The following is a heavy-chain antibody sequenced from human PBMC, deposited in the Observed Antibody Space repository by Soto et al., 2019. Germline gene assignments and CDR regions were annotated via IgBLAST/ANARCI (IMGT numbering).Heavy chain of an antibody. CDR3: ARTEVLWFGELGGMDV. CDR1: GFTVSSNY. Sequence: SLRLSCAASGFTVSSNYMSWVRQAPGKGLEWVSVIYSGGSTYYADSVKGRFTISRDNSKNTLYLQMNSLRAEDTAVYYCARTEVLWFGELGGMDVWGQGTTVTVSS. D-gene: IGHD3-10*01. J-gene: IGHJ6*02. V-gene: IGHV3-53*01. CDR2: IYSGGST.